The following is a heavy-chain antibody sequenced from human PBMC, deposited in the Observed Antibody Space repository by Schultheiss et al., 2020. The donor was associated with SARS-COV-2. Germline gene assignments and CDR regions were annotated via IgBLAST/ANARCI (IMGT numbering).Heavy chain of an antibody. CDR3: ARGGYYYYGMDV. Sequence: SGPTLVKPTQTLTLTCTFSGFSLSTSGVGVGWIRQPPGKALEWLALIYWNDDKRYSPSLKSRLTITKDTSKNQVVLTMTNMDPVDTATYYCARGGYYYYGMDVWGQGTTVTVSS. D-gene: IGHD3-10*01. J-gene: IGHJ6*02. CDR1: GFSLSTSGVG. CDR2: IYWNDDK. V-gene: IGHV2-5*01.